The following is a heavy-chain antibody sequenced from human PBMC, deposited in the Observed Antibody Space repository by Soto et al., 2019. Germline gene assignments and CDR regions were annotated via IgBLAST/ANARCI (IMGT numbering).Heavy chain of an antibody. J-gene: IGHJ6*03. V-gene: IGHV4-34*01. D-gene: IGHD2-15*01. CDR1: GGSFSGYY. CDR3: ARLVVVVAASPSYYYYYYMDV. CDR2: INHSGST. Sequence: QVQLQQWGAGLLKPSETLSLTCAVYGGSFSGYYWHWIRQPPGKGMGWIGEINHSGSTNYNPSLKSRVTIPVDTPNIQCSLKLSSVPDADTAVYYCARLVVVVAASPSYYYYYYMDVRGKGNTVTVSS.